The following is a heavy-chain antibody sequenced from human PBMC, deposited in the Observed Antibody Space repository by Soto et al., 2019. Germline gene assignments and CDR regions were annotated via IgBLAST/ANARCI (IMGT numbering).Heavy chain of an antibody. Sequence: QVQLQQWGAGVLKPSETLSLTCAVYGGSFSGYYWTWIRQPPGTGLEWIGEINHSGSTNYNPSLKSRVTISVDTSKKQFSLKLTSEPAADTAVYYCARDKITGLFDYWGQGTLVTVSS. V-gene: IGHV4-34*01. J-gene: IGHJ4*02. D-gene: IGHD2-8*02. CDR2: INHSGST. CDR1: GGSFSGYY. CDR3: ARDKITGLFDY.